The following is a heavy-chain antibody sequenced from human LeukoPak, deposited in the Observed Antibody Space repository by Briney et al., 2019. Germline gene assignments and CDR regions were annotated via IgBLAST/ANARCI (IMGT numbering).Heavy chain of an antibody. CDR2: FDPEDGET. V-gene: IGHV1-24*01. CDR1: GYTLTELS. Sequence: ASVKVSCKVSGYTLTELSMHWVRQAPGKGLEWMGGFDPEDGETIYAQKFQGRVTMTRNTSISTAYMELSSLRSEDTAVYYCARRNYDSSGYYSFDPWGQGTLVTVSS. D-gene: IGHD3-22*01. J-gene: IGHJ5*02. CDR3: ARRNYDSSGYYSFDP.